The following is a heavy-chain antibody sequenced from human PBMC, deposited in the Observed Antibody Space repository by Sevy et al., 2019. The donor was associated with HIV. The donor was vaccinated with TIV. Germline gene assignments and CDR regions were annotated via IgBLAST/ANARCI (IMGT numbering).Heavy chain of an antibody. J-gene: IGHJ4*02. Sequence: GGSLRLSCAASGFTFSNYWMTWVRQAPGKGLEWVANIKQDMSEKYYADSVNGRFTISRDNARHSLYLQMESLRAEDTAVYYCARAQQVTMLVVIGGLYFDFWGQGTLVTVSS. CDR3: ARAQQVTMLVVIGGLYFDF. CDR2: IKQDMSEK. CDR1: GFTFSNYW. D-gene: IGHD3-22*01. V-gene: IGHV3-7*01.